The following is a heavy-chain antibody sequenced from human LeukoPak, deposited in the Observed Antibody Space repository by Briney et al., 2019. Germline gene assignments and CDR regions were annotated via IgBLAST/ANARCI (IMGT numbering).Heavy chain of an antibody. J-gene: IGHJ5*02. Sequence: PGGSLRLSCAASGFTFSNYWMHWVRQAPGKGLEWVANIKQDGSEKYYVDSVKGRFTISRDNAKNSLYLQMNSLRAEDTAVYYCAREPGYSSGWYSMETWDWFDPWGQGTLVTVSS. V-gene: IGHV3-7*01. D-gene: IGHD6-19*01. CDR1: GFTFSNYW. CDR2: IKQDGSEK. CDR3: AREPGYSSGWYSMETWDWFDP.